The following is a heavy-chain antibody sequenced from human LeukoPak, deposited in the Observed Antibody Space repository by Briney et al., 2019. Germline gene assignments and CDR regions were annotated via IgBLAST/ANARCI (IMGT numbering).Heavy chain of an antibody. D-gene: IGHD3-9*01. CDR2: ISSSSSYI. J-gene: IGHJ4*02. CDR3: ARSYYDILTGYQYYFDY. CDR1: GFTLSSYS. V-gene: IGHV3-21*01. Sequence: GGSLRLSCAASGFTLSSYSMNWVRQAPGKGLEWVSSISSSSSYIYYADSVKGRFTISRDNAKNSLYLQMNSLRAEDTAVYYCARSYYDILTGYQYYFDYWGQGTLVTVSS.